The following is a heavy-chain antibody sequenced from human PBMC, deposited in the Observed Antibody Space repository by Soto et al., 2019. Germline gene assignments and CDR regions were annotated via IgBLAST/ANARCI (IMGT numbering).Heavy chain of an antibody. Sequence: ASVKVFCKASGYTFTSYGISWVRQAPGQGLEWMGWISAYSGNTNYAQKLQGRVTMTTDTSTSTAYMELRSLRSDDTAVYYCARDSSGYSSSWYSTGFDYWGQGTLVTV. V-gene: IGHV1-18*04. CDR1: GYTFTSYG. CDR2: ISAYSGNT. J-gene: IGHJ4*02. D-gene: IGHD6-13*01. CDR3: ARDSSGYSSSWYSTGFDY.